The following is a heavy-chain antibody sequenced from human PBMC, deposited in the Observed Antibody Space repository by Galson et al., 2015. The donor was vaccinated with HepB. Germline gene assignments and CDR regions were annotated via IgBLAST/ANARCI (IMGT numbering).Heavy chain of an antibody. V-gene: IGHV3-23*01. J-gene: IGHJ6*02. Sequence: SLRLSCAASGFTFSSYAMSWVRQAPGKGLEWVSAISGSGGSTYYADSVKGRFTISRDNSKNTLYLQMNSLRAEDTAVYYCAKDLSAHTAMVAYYYYGMDVWGQGTTVTVSS. CDR3: AKDLSAHTAMVAYYYYGMDV. CDR2: ISGSGGST. CDR1: GFTFSSYA. D-gene: IGHD5-18*01.